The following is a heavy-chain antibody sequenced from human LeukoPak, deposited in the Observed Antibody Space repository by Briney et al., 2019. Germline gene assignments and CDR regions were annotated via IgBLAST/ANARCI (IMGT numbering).Heavy chain of an antibody. J-gene: IGHJ4*02. CDR3: AREVVPAAPNFDY. V-gene: IGHV3-48*04. CDR1: GFTFTSYS. D-gene: IGHD2-2*01. CDR2: ISSSSSTI. Sequence: GGSLRLSCSAYGFTFTSYSMNWVRQAPGRGLEWVSYISSSSSTIYYADSVKGRFTISRDNAKTSLYLQMNSLRAEDMAVYYCAREVVPAAPNFDYWGQGALVTVSS.